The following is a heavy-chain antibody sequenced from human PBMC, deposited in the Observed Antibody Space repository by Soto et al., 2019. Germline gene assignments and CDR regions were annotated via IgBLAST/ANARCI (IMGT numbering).Heavy chain of an antibody. V-gene: IGHV3-72*01. CDR3: AGETSYGDYYYYYYMDV. Sequence: GGSLRLSCAASGFTFSDHYMDWVRQAPGKGLEWVGRTRNKANSYTTEYAASVKGRFTISRDDSKNSLYLQMNSLKTEDTAVYYCAGETSYGDYYYYYYMDVWGKGTTVTVSS. J-gene: IGHJ6*03. CDR1: GFTFSDHY. D-gene: IGHD4-17*01. CDR2: TRNKANSYTT.